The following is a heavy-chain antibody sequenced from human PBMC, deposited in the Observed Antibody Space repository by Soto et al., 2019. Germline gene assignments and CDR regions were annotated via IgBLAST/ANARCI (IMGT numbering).Heavy chain of an antibody. CDR2: MYYSGST. Sequence: SETLSLTCTVCRGSMSRSFYYWVWIRQPPGKGLEWIGSMYYSGSTYYNPSLKSRVTISADTSKNQFSLKLSSVTAADTAVYYCVTGLNYFDYWGQGTLVTVSS. J-gene: IGHJ4*02. V-gene: IGHV4-39*01. CDR1: RGSMSRSFYY. CDR3: VTGLNYFDY. D-gene: IGHD2-21*02.